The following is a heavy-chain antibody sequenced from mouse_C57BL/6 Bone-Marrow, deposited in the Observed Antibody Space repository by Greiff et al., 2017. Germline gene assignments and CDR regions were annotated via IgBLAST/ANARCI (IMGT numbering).Heavy chain of an antibody. D-gene: IGHD2-1*01. Sequence: VQLKESGPVLVKPGASVKMSCKASGYTFTDYYMNWVKQSHGKSLEWIGVINPYNGGTSYNQKFKGKATLTVDKSSSTAYMELNSLTSEDSAVYYCAKGGNYRDYWGQGTTLTVSS. J-gene: IGHJ2*01. CDR2: INPYNGGT. CDR3: AKGGNYRDY. CDR1: GYTFTDYY. V-gene: IGHV1-19*01.